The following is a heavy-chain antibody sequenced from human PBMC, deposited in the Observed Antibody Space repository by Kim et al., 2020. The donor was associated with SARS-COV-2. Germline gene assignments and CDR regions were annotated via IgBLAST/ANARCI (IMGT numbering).Heavy chain of an antibody. CDR1: GYTFTSYG. Sequence: ASVKVSCKASGYTFTSYGISWVRQAPGQGLEWMGWISAYNGNTNYAQKLQGRVTMTTDTSTSTAYMELRSLRSDDTAVYYCARDLLWGTVTTQIWFDPWGQGTLVTVSS. D-gene: IGHD4-17*01. CDR3: ARDLLWGTVTTQIWFDP. J-gene: IGHJ5*02. CDR2: ISAYNGNT. V-gene: IGHV1-18*01.